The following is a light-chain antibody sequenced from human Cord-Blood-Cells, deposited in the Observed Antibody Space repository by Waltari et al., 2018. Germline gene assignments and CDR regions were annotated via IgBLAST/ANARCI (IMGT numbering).Light chain of an antibody. CDR3: QQYGSSPPRT. Sequence: EIVLTQSPGTLSLFPGERATLSSRASQSVSSSYLAWYQQKPGQAPRLLIYGASSRATGIPDRFSGSGSGTDFTLTISRLEPEDFAVYYCQQYGSSPPRTFGQGTKVEIK. J-gene: IGKJ1*01. V-gene: IGKV3-20*01. CDR2: GAS. CDR1: QSVSSSY.